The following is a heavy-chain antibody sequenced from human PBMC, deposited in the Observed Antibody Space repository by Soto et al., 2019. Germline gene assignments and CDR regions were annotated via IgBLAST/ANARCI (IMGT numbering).Heavy chain of an antibody. V-gene: IGHV4-59*01. D-gene: IGHD3-3*01. J-gene: IGHJ4*02. Sequence: SETLSLTCTFSGGSISSYSGSWIRQPLGKGLEWIGYIYYSGSTNYNPSLKSRVTISVDTSKNQFSLKLSSVTAADTAVDQCASAGDRYDFWSGYYSSWGKGTLVSVS. CDR3: ASAGDRYDFWSGYYSS. CDR1: GGSISSYS. CDR2: IYYSGST.